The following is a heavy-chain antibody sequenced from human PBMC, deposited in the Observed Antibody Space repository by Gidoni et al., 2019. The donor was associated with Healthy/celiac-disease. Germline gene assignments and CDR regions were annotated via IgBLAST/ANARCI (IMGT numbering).Heavy chain of an antibody. D-gene: IGHD5-18*01. CDR3: ASSHTVDTAMIDAFDI. CDR1: GFTFSSYS. CDR2: ISSSSSYI. Sequence: EVQLVESGGGMVKPGGSLRLSCDASGFTFSSYSMNWVRQAPGKGLGWVSSISSSSSYIYYADSVKGRFTISRDNAKNSLYLQMNSLRAEDTAVYYCASSHTVDTAMIDAFDIWGQGTMVTVSS. V-gene: IGHV3-21*01. J-gene: IGHJ3*02.